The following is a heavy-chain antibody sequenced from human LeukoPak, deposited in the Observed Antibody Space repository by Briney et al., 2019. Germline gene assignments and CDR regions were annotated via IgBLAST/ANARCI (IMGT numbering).Heavy chain of an antibody. V-gene: IGHV1-2*02. J-gene: IGHJ5*02. CDR1: GGTFSSYA. CDR2: INPNSGGT. D-gene: IGHD3-10*01. Sequence: GASVKVSCKASGGTFSSYAISWVRQAPGQGLEWMGWINPNSGGTNYAQKFQGRVTMTRDTSISTAYIELSRLRSDDTAVYYCAEYGSGNNWFDPWGQGTLVTVSS. CDR3: AEYGSGNNWFDP.